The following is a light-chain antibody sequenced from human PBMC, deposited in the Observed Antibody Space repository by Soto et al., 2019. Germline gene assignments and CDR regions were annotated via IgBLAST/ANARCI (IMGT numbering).Light chain of an antibody. CDR3: QQRSNWPLT. CDR2: DAS. Sequence: EIVMTQSPATLSVSPGERATLSCRASQSVGSYLAWYQQKPGQAPRLLIYDASNRATGIPARFSGSGSGTDFTLTISSLEPEDFAVYYCQQRSNWPLTFGGGTKV. J-gene: IGKJ4*01. V-gene: IGKV3-11*01. CDR1: QSVGSY.